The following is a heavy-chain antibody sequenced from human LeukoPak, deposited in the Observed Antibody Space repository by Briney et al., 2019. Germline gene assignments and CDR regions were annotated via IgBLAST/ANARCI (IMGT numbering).Heavy chain of an antibody. D-gene: IGHD6-13*01. CDR3: ARDSSSYYFDY. CDR1: GYTFTSYY. Sequence: GASVKVSCKASGYTFTSYYMHWVRQAPGQGLEWMGIINPSGGSTSYAQKFQGRVTMIRDTSTSTVYMELSSLRSEDTAVYYCARDSSSYYFDYWGQGTLVTVSS. V-gene: IGHV1-46*01. CDR2: INPSGGST. J-gene: IGHJ4*02.